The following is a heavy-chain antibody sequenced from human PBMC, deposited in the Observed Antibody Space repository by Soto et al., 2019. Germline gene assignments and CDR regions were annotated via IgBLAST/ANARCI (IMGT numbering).Heavy chain of an antibody. J-gene: IGHJ5*02. CDR2: INQSGTT. D-gene: IGHD2-2*01. CDR1: GGSFSPYY. Sequence: SETLSLTCVVSGGSFSPYYWSWIRQPPGKGLEWIGEINQSGTTNLNPSLKSRVTMSADTSQDHFSLTLRSVTAADTAVYYCARGGVPAARKRLDPWGPGTLVTVSS. V-gene: IGHV4-34*01. CDR3: ARGGVPAARKRLDP.